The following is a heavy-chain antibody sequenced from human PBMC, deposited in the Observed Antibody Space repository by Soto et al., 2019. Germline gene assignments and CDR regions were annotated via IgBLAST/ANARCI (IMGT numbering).Heavy chain of an antibody. CDR2: IDPTDSYT. J-gene: IGHJ6*02. V-gene: IGHV5-10-1*03. D-gene: IGHD2-2*01. CDR1: GYSFATYW. CDR3: ATCTQRSFSTPSILGCGLDV. Sequence: EVQLVQSGAEVKKPGESLNISCRGSGYSFATYWITWVRQMPGKGLEWMGRIDPTDSYTNYSPSFQGHVTISSDKSVSTAYLQWSSLKASDTAVYYCATCTQRSFSTPSILGCGLDVWGQGTTVTVSS.